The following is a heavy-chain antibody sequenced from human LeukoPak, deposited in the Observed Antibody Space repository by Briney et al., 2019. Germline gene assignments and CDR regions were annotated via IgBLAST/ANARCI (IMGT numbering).Heavy chain of an antibody. Sequence: GASLQISCKGSGYSFTSYWIGWVRQLPAKGLEWMGFIYPGDSDTRYSPSFQGQVTISADKSISTAYLQWSSLKASDTAMYYCARLYDSSGYYLDYWGQGTLVTVSS. CDR1: GYSFTSYW. V-gene: IGHV5-51*01. J-gene: IGHJ4*02. CDR2: IYPGDSDT. CDR3: ARLYDSSGYYLDY. D-gene: IGHD3-22*01.